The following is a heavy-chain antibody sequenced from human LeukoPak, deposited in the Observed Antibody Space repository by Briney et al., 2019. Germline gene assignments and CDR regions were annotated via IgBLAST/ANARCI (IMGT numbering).Heavy chain of an antibody. D-gene: IGHD2-21*02. J-gene: IGHJ6*03. CDR2: IKQDGSEK. CDR3: ARVPVVTAPEVYMDV. CDR1: GFTFSSYW. V-gene: IGHV3-7*01. Sequence: PGGSLRLSCAASGFTFSSYWMSWVRQAPGKGLEWVANIKQDGSEKYYVDSVKGRFTISRDNAKNSLYLQMNSPRAEDTAVYYCARVPVVTAPEVYMDVWGKGTTVTVSS.